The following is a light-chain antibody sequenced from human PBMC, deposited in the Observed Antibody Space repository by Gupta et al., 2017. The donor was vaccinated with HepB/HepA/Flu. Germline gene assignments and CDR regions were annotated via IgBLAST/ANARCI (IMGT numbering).Light chain of an antibody. Sequence: IVMTQSPASLTVSLGERATLNCKSSQSILYNTKNDLGWYQQKPGQHPRLLIYWASTRESGVPDRFSASGSGTDFTLTISSLQSEDVALYRCLQYYRVPWTFGQGTKVEVK. V-gene: IGKV4-1*01. CDR1: QSILYNTKND. CDR2: WAS. CDR3: LQYYRVPWT. J-gene: IGKJ1*01.